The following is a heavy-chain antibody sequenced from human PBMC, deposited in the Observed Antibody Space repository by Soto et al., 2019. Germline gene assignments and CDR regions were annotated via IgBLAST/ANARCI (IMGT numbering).Heavy chain of an antibody. J-gene: IGHJ3*01. Sequence: GESLKISCKGSGYSFTSYWIGWVRQVPGKGLEWMGFIYPSDSDTRYSPSFQGQVTISADKSISTAYLQWSSLKASDTAMYYCARLSYSNYVAAFDVWGQGTMVTVSS. CDR3: ARLSYSNYVAAFDV. D-gene: IGHD4-4*01. CDR1: GYSFTSYW. CDR2: IYPSDSDT. V-gene: IGHV5-51*01.